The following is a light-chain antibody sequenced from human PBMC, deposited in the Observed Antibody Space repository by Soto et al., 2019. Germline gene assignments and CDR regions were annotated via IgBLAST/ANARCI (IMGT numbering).Light chain of an antibody. CDR1: QSVPSN. V-gene: IGKV3-15*01. J-gene: IGKJ1*01. CDR3: HQFGYSPRT. CDR2: GAS. Sequence: EIVMTQSPATLSVSPGERATLSCRASQSVPSNLAWYQQKPGQAPRLLISGASTRATGIPDRFSGSGSGTDFTLAIRRLEPEDFAVYYCHQFGYSPRTFGQGTKVDIK.